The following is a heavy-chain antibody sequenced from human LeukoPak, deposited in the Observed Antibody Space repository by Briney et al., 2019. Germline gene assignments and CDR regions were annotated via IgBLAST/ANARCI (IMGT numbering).Heavy chain of an antibody. J-gene: IGHJ6*03. CDR2: IRYDGSNK. D-gene: IGHD2-15*01. V-gene: IGHV3-30*02. Sequence: PGGSLRLSCAASGFTFSSYGMHWVRQAPGKGLEWVAFIRYDGSNKYYADSVKGRFTISRDNSKNTLYLQMNSLRGEDTAVYYCAKDLYCSGGSCYSSYMGVWGKGTTVTVSS. CDR1: GFTFSSYG. CDR3: AKDLYCSGGSCYSSYMGV.